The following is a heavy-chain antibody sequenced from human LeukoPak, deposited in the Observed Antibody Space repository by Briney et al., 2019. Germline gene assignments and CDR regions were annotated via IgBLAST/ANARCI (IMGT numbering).Heavy chain of an antibody. Sequence: ASVKVSCKASGFTFTSYDINWVRQASGQGLEWMGWMNPNNGNTGYAQKFQGRVTMTRDTSISTAYMEPSSLRSEDTAVYYCARVPQFDYYYYGMDVWGQGTTVTVSS. CDR1: GFTFTSYD. D-gene: IGHD3-10*01. J-gene: IGHJ6*02. CDR2: MNPNNGNT. CDR3: ARVPQFDYYYYGMDV. V-gene: IGHV1-8*01.